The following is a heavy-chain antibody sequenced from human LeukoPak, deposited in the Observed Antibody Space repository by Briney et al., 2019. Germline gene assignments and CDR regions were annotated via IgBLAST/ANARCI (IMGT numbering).Heavy chain of an antibody. CDR1: SYTFTTHG. CDR3: ARDWPTVITDY. CDR2: ISTSKGDT. Sequence: ASVKVSCKTSSYTFTTHGISWVRQAPGQGLEWMGWISTSKGDTNYAQKFKGRLTMTTDRSTSTAYMELRSLSSDDTAVYYCARDWPTVITDYWGQGTLVTVSS. J-gene: IGHJ4*02. D-gene: IGHD4-11*01. V-gene: IGHV1-18*01.